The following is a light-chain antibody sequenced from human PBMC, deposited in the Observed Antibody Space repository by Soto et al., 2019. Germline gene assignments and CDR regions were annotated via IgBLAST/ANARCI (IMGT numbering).Light chain of an antibody. CDR1: QAVSNW. J-gene: IGKJ4*01. V-gene: IGKV1-12*02. Sequence: DIQMTQSPSSLSASVGDEVTLTCRASQAVSNWLAWYQHSPGSAPKLLIYAASNLPSGVPARFAGSGSGTVFTLTIKSLQPEDFATYDCQQTKRFPFTFGGGTKVDMK. CDR2: AAS. CDR3: QQTKRFPFT.